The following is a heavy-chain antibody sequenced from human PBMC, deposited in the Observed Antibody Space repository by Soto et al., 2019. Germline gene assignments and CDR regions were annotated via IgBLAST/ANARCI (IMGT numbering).Heavy chain of an antibody. Sequence: QVQLVESGGGVVQPGRSLRLSCVVSGFTLSNTGVHWVRQAPGQGLEWVSMISHDGFSQYYLDSVKGRFTISRDNSKNTVYLQINSLRPEDTSVYYCAKDWGSSGWFNWFDSWGQGTLVTVSS. V-gene: IGHV3-30*18. CDR1: GFTLSNTG. CDR3: AKDWGSSGWFNWFDS. CDR2: ISHDGFSQ. D-gene: IGHD6-19*01. J-gene: IGHJ5*01.